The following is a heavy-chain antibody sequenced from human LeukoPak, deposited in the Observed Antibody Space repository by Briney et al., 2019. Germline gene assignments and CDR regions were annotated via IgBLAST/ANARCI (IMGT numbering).Heavy chain of an antibody. Sequence: GGSLRLSCAASGFTFSSYYMSWVRQAPGKGLEWVSSISSSSTYMFYADSVRGRFTISRDNAKNSLYLQMNSLRAEDTAVYHCARDRGSGWHTFDYWGQGTPVTVSS. V-gene: IGHV3-21*01. J-gene: IGHJ4*02. D-gene: IGHD6-19*01. CDR3: ARDRGSGWHTFDY. CDR1: GFTFSSYY. CDR2: ISSSSTYM.